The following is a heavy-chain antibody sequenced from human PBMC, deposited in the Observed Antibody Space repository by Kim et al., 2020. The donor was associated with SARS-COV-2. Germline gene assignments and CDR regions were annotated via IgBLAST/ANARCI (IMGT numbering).Heavy chain of an antibody. V-gene: IGHV7-4-1*02. CDR1: GYTFTSYA. CDR2: INTNTGNP. J-gene: IGHJ6*01. D-gene: IGHD2-2*01. CDR3: ASDLIVVIHGPRYYHYYGM. Sequence: ASVKVSCKASGYTFTSYAMNWVRQAPGQGLEWMGWINTNTGNPTYAQGLPGRVIFSMDTSVSTAYLQISSLKAEDTAVYYCASDLIVVIHGPRYYHYYGM.